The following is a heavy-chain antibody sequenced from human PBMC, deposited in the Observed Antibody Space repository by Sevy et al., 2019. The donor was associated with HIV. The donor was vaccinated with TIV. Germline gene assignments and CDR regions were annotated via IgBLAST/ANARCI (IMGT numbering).Heavy chain of an antibody. V-gene: IGHV3-21*01. CDR3: AIEARIAVAGPTGGFDP. D-gene: IGHD6-19*01. J-gene: IGHJ5*02. Sequence: GGSLRLSCAASGFTFSSYSMNWVRQAPGKGLEWVSSISSSSSYIYYADSVKGRFTISRDNAKNSLYLQMNSLRAEDTAVYYCAIEARIAVAGPTGGFDPWGQGTLVTVSS. CDR1: GFTFSSYS. CDR2: ISSSSSYI.